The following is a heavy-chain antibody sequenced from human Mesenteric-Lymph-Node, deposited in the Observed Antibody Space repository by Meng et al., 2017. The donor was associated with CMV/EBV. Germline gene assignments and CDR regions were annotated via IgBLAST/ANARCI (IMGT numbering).Heavy chain of an antibody. D-gene: IGHD1/OR15-1a*01. CDR2: INPKSGDT. J-gene: IGHJ4*02. Sequence: ASVKVSCKTSGYTFADYYMHWVRLAPGQGLQWMGRINPKSGDTLYAKKFQGRVTMTRDTSISTAHMDLNSLTSDDTAVYYCASQTTAGEIDEAYFDYWGQGTLVTVSS. V-gene: IGHV1-2*06. CDR3: ASQTTAGEIDEAYFDY. CDR1: GYTFADYY.